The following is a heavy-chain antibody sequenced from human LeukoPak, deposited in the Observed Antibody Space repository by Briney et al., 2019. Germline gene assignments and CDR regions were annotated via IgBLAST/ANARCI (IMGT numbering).Heavy chain of an antibody. CDR1: GDSISGFY. CDR2: VYTSGST. CDR3: ARGGIAVAGEFDY. Sequence: SETLSLTCSVSGDSISGFYWSWIRQPAGKGLEWIGRVYTSGSTNYNPSLKSRVTISVDTSKNQFSLKLSSVTAADTAVYYCARGGIAVAGEFDYWGQGTLVTVSS. V-gene: IGHV4-4*07. D-gene: IGHD6-19*01. J-gene: IGHJ4*02.